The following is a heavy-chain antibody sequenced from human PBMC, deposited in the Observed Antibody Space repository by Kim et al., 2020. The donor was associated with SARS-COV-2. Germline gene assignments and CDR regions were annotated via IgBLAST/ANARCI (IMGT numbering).Heavy chain of an antibody. CDR2: IYPANGDI. J-gene: IGHJ3*01. Sequence: ASVKVSCKASGYTFTGHIVHWVRQAPGHGLEWLGCIYPANGDIHYAQKFRGRVTVSKYTSIDTTYMDLTGLTSDDTAIYYCTREGDSFDYWGQGTMVTVSS. V-gene: IGHV1-2*02. CDR1: GYTFTGHI. D-gene: IGHD3-22*01. CDR3: TREGDSFDY.